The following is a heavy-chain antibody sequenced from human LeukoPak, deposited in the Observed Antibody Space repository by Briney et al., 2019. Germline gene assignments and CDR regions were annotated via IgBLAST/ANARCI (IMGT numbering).Heavy chain of an antibody. Sequence: SETLSLTCTVSGGSIGSDYWTWIRQPPGKGLEYIGYIYYTGGTNYNPSLKSRVTISVDTSKNQFFLKLSSVTAADTAVYFCAKYGNSGWVIDNWGQGTLVTVSS. D-gene: IGHD6-19*01. J-gene: IGHJ4*02. CDR2: IYYTGGT. V-gene: IGHV4-59*08. CDR1: GGSIGSDY. CDR3: AKYGNSGWVIDN.